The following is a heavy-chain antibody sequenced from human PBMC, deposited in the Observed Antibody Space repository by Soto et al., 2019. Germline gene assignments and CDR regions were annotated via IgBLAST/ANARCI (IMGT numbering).Heavy chain of an antibody. V-gene: IGHV5-10-1*01. CDR2: IDPSDSQT. Sequence: VETLKISCKGSGYSFAGYWITWVRQKPGKGLEWMGRIDPSDSQTYYSPSFRGHVTISVTKSITTVFLQWSSLRASDTAMYYCARQIYDSDTGPNFQYYFDSWGQGTPVTVSS. D-gene: IGHD3-22*01. CDR1: GYSFAGYW. J-gene: IGHJ4*02. CDR3: ARQIYDSDTGPNFQYYFDS.